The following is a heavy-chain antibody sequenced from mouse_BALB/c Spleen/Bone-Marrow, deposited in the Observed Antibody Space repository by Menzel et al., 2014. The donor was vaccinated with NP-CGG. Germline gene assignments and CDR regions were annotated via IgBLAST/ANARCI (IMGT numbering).Heavy chain of an antibody. CDR2: ISNGGGST. V-gene: IGHV5-12-2*01. CDR1: GFTFSSYT. Sequence: EVKLEESGGNLVQPGGSLKLSCAASGFTFSSYTMSWVRQTPEKRLEWVAYISNGGGSTYYPDTVKGRFTISRDNTTNTLYLQMSSLKSEDTAMYYCARQSYEGFAYWGQGTLVIVSA. D-gene: IGHD2-3*01. CDR3: ARQSYEGFAY. J-gene: IGHJ3*01.